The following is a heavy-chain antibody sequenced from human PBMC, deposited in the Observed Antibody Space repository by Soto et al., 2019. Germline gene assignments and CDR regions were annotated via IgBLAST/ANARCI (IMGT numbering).Heavy chain of an antibody. D-gene: IGHD3-10*01. CDR2: ISYDGSKK. J-gene: IGHJ6*02. Sequence: GGSLRLSCSASGFTFTSYGLRWVRQAPGKGLEWVAGISYDGSKKYFADSVKGRFTISRDNPRSTLFLDMNSLRGEDTAIYYCAKTWFGEDNYGMDVWGQGTTVTVSS. CDR1: GFTFTSYG. CDR3: AKTWFGEDNYGMDV. V-gene: IGHV3-30*18.